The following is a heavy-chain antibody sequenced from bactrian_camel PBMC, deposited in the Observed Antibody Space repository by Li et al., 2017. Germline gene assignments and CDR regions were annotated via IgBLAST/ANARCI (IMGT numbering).Heavy chain of an antibody. J-gene: IGHJ4*01. CDR2: IRADADGST. V-gene: IGHV3S44*01. CDR3: SAGDYFGLEPRRLTY. Sequence: DVQLVESGGGSVQAGESLRLSCTAPGFTSNCGMDWFRQAAGKQREWVSSIRADADGSTSYADSVKGRFTISRDNTRTTVYLQMNSLRPEDTAMYYCSAGDYFGLEPRRLTYWGQGTQVTVS. CDR1: GFTSNCG. D-gene: IGHD4*01.